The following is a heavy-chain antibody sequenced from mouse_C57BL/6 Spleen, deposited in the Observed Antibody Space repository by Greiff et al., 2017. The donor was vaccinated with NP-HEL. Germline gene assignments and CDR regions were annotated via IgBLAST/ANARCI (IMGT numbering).Heavy chain of an antibody. CDR3: ARKGSDGYFFAMDY. CDR2: ISSGGSYT. CDR1: GFTFSSYG. Sequence: DVMLVESGGDLVKPGGSLKLSCAASGFTFSSYGMSWVRQTPDKRLEWVATISSGGSYTYYPDSVKGRFTISRDNAKNTLYLRMSSLKSEDTAMYYCARKGSDGYFFAMDYWGQGTSVTVSS. J-gene: IGHJ4*01. D-gene: IGHD2-3*01. V-gene: IGHV5-6*02.